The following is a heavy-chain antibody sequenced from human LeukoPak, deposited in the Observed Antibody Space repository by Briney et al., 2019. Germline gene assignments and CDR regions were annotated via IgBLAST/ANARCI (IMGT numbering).Heavy chain of an antibody. D-gene: IGHD4-17*01. CDR2: ISGSGGST. V-gene: IGHV3-23*01. CDR3: EATTGVLQGPLTDYGDYEGYDDAFDI. CDR1: GFTFSSYG. Sequence: GGTLRLSCAASGFTFSSYGMSWVRQAPGKGLEWVSAISGSGGSTYYADSVKGRFTISRDNSKNTLYLQMNSLRAEDTAVYYCEATTGVLQGPLTDYGDYEGYDDAFDIWGQGTMVTVSS. J-gene: IGHJ3*02.